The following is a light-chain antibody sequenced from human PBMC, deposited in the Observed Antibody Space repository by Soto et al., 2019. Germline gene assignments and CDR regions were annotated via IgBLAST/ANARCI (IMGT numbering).Light chain of an antibody. J-gene: IGKJ1*01. V-gene: IGKV3-15*01. CDR1: QSVSSN. Sequence: EIVMTQSPATLSVSPGERATLSCRASQSVSSNLAWYQQKPGQAPRLLIYGASTRATGIPARFSGSGSGTEFTLTISRLQSEDFAVYYCQQYNNSPTFGQGTKVDIK. CDR3: QQYNNSPT. CDR2: GAS.